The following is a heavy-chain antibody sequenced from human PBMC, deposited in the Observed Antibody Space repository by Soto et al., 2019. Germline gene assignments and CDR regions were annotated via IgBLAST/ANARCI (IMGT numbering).Heavy chain of an antibody. V-gene: IGHV4-31*03. J-gene: IGHJ4*02. CDR2: IYYSGST. CDR1: GGSISSGGYY. D-gene: IGHD3-9*01. Sequence: QVQLQESGPGLVKPSQTLSLTCTVSGGSISSGGYYWSWIRQHPGKGLEWIGYIYYSGSTYYNPSLKIRVTISVDTSKNQFSLKLSSVTAADTAVYYCARADILTGYYIDYWGQGTLVTVSS. CDR3: ARADILTGYYIDY.